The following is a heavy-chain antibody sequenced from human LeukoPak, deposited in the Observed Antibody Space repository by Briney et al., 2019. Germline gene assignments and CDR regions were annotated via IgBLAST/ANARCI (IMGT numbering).Heavy chain of an antibody. CDR1: RFTFSSSA. J-gene: IGHJ6*02. Sequence: PGGSLRLSCAASRFTFSSSAMSWVRQAQGKGLEWVSAISGSGGSTYYADSVKGRFTISRDNSKNTLYLQMNSLRAEDTAVYYCAKGPVGYYGMDVWGQGTTVTVSS. CDR2: ISGSGGST. CDR3: AKGPVGYYGMDV. V-gene: IGHV3-23*01.